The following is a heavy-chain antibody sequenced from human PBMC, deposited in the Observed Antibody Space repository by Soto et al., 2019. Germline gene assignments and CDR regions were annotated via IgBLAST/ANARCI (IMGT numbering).Heavy chain of an antibody. D-gene: IGHD4-17*01. CDR2: ISGSGGST. CDR1: GFTFSSYA. J-gene: IGHJ4*02. Sequence: GGSLRLSCAASGFTFSSYAMSWVRQAPGKGLEWVSAISGSGGSTYYADSVKGRFTISRDNSKNTLYLQMNSLRAEDTAEYYCAKDLGSRTVGVALDFDYWGQGTLVTVS. CDR3: AKDLGSRTVGVALDFDY. V-gene: IGHV3-23*01.